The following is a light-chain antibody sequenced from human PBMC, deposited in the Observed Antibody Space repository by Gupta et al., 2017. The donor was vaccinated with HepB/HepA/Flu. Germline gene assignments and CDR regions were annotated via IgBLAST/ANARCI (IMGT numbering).Light chain of an antibody. CDR3: ETWDVSRSGGV. Sequence: QSMLTQPPSVPAAPGQRVSIDCSGGSSNIGSNYVSWYQQLPGTAPKLIIYDNRERPSGIPDRFSGSKSGTSATLGITGLQTGDEADYYCETWDVSRSGGVFGGGNKLIVL. J-gene: IGLJ3*02. V-gene: IGLV1-51*01. CDR1: SSNIGSNY. CDR2: DNR.